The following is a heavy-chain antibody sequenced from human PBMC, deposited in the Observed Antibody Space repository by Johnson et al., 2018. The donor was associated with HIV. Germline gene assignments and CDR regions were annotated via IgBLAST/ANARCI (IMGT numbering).Heavy chain of an antibody. D-gene: IGHD3-10*01. V-gene: IGHV3-64*01. CDR3: ARDTKSGSDLEGTGAFDI. CDR1: GFTFSSYA. J-gene: IGHJ3*02. Sequence: VQLVESGGGLVQPGGSLRLSCAASGFTFSSYAMHWVRQAPGKGLEYVSAISSNGGSTYYANSVKGRFTISRDNSKNTLYLQMGSLRAEDMAVYYCARDTKSGSDLEGTGAFDIWGQGTMVTVSS. CDR2: ISSNGGST.